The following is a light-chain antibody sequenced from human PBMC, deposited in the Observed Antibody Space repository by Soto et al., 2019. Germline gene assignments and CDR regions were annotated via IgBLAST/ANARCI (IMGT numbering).Light chain of an antibody. CDR2: LGS. CDR3: MQTLQTRA. Sequence: DIVMTQSPLSLPVTPGEPASISCRSSQSLLYSNGYNYLDWYLQKPGQSPQLLIYLGSSRASGVPDRFSGSGSGTDFTLKISRVEAEDVRIYYCMQTLQTRAFGQGTKVEIK. J-gene: IGKJ1*01. V-gene: IGKV2-28*01. CDR1: QSLLYSNGYNY.